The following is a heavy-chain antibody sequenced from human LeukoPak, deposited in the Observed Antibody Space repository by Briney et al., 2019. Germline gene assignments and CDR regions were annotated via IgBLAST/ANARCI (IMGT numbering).Heavy chain of an antibody. V-gene: IGHV4-4*07. D-gene: IGHD3-22*01. Sequence: SETLSLTCTVSTGSISSNYWSWIRQPAGKGLERIGRIYNTGSTNYNPSLKSRVTMSVDTSKNQFSLRLSSVTAADTAIYYCARVRDSSGYYLGAFDVWGQGTMVTASS. CDR3: ARVRDSSGYYLGAFDV. J-gene: IGHJ3*01. CDR1: TGSISSNY. CDR2: IYNTGST.